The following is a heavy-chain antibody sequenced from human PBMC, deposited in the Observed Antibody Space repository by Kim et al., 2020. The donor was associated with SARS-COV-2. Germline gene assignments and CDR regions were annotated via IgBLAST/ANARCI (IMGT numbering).Heavy chain of an antibody. J-gene: IGHJ6*02. CDR3: ARDDQYYYSMDV. V-gene: IGHV1-46*01. Sequence: YEHKFQGRVTMTRDTSTSTVYMELSSLRSEDTAVYYCARDDQYYYSMDVWGQGTTVTVSS.